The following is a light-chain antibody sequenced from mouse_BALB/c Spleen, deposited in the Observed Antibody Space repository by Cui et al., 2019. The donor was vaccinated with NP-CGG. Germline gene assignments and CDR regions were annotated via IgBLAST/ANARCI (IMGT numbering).Light chain of an antibody. Sequence: AVVIQQSSLTTSPGETVTLTCRSSTGAVTTSNYANWVQEKPDHLFTGLIGVINNRVPGVPARFSGSLIGDKAALTITGAQTEDEAIYFCALWYSNHWVFGGGTKLTVL. CDR3: ALWYSNHWV. V-gene: IGLV1*01. CDR2: VIN. CDR1: TGAVTTSNY. J-gene: IGLJ1*01.